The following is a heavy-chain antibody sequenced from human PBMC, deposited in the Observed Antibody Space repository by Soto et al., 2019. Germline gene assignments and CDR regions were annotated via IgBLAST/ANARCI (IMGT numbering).Heavy chain of an antibody. D-gene: IGHD5-18*01. CDR3: AKMTSGSYGRNYGMDV. CDR1: GFTFSNYA. Sequence: PGGSLRLSCAASGFTFSNYAMSWVRQAPGKGLERVSALPERGSSPYYADSVKGRFTISRDNSKNSLYLQMNSLRAEDTAVYYCAKMTSGSYGRNYGMDVWGQGTTVTVPS. CDR2: LPERGSSP. V-gene: IGHV3-23*01. J-gene: IGHJ6*02.